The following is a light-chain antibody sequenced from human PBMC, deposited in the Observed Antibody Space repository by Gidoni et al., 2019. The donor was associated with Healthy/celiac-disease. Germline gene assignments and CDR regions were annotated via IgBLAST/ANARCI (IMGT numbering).Light chain of an antibody. V-gene: IGLV1-40*01. Sequence: QSVLTHPPSVSGAPGQTVTISCTGSSPNIGAGYDVHWYQQLPGTAPKLLIYGNSNRPSGVPDRFSGSKSGTSASLAITGLQAEDEADYYCQSYDSSLSGWVFGGGTKLTVL. CDR2: GNS. CDR1: SPNIGAGYD. CDR3: QSYDSSLSGWV. J-gene: IGLJ3*02.